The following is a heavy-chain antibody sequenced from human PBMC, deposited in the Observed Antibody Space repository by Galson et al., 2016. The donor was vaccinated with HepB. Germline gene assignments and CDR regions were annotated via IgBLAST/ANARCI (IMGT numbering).Heavy chain of an antibody. D-gene: IGHD3-10*01. CDR1: GDSIVSLTW. Sequence: SETLSLTCTVSGDSIVSLTWWSWVRQSSGKRLEWIGDIFHSGTTKFNPSLNSRVIMSIDTAKRQFGLNLKAVTAADTAVYYCARGVGDYAYFGEYHFDQWGQGALVTVSS. CDR2: IFHSGTT. J-gene: IGHJ5*02. V-gene: IGHV4-4*02. CDR3: ARGVGDYAYFGEYHFDQ.